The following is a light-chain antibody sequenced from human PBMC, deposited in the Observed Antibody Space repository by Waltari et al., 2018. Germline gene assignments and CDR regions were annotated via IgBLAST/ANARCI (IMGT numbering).Light chain of an antibody. CDR1: SSNIGNNY. CDR3: GTWDSSLSAAV. J-gene: IGLJ7*01. Sequence: QSVLTQPPSVSAAPGQKVTISCSGSSSNIGNNYVSWYQQLPGTAPKLLIYEKNERPSRIPDRCPGSKSGTSATLGITGLQTGDEADYYCGTWDSSLSAAVFGGGTQLTVL. CDR2: EKN. V-gene: IGLV1-51*02.